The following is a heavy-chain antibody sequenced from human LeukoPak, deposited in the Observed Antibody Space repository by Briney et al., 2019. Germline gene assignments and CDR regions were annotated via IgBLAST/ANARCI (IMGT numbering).Heavy chain of an antibody. CDR3: ARGGPYYYDSSGYYYLDY. CDR1: GFTFSSYW. CDR2: IKQDGSAK. V-gene: IGHV3-7*01. J-gene: IGHJ4*02. D-gene: IGHD3-22*01. Sequence: PGGSLRLSCAASGFTFSSYWMSWVRQAPGKGLEWVANIKQDGSAKYYVDSVKGRFTISRDNAKNSLYLQMGSLRAEDTAVYYCARGGPYYYDSSGYYYLDYWGQGTLVTVSS.